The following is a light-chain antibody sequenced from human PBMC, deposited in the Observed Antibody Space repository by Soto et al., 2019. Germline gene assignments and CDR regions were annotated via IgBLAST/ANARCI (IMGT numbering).Light chain of an antibody. CDR2: DAS. CDR3: QQRQYWPPIT. V-gene: IGKV3-11*01. Sequence: VLTHSPATLSLSPGERATLSCRASLNVNSYLAWYQQKPGQAPRLLIYDASNRAAGIPARFSGSGSGTDFTLTISSLEPEDFAIYYCQQRQYWPPITFGQGTRLEIK. CDR1: LNVNSY. J-gene: IGKJ5*01.